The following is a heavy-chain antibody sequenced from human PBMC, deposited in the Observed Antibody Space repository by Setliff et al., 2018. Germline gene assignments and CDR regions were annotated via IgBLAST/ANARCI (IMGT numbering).Heavy chain of an antibody. CDR1: GYTFTSYA. CDR3: ARKRDYNFWSGYYREFYFDY. Sequence: ASVKVSCKASGYTFTSYAMHWVRQAPGQRLEWMGWINAGNGDTKYSQKFQGRVTITRDTSASTAYMELSSLRSEDTAVYYCARKRDYNFWSGYYREFYFDYWGQGTLVTVSS. V-gene: IGHV1-3*01. CDR2: INAGNGDT. D-gene: IGHD3-3*01. J-gene: IGHJ4*02.